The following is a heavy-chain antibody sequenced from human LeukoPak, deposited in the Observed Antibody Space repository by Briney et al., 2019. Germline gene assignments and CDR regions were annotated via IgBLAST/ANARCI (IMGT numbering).Heavy chain of an antibody. Sequence: PGGSLRLSCAASGFSFSSYAMSWVRQTPEKGLEWVSAITGSGDDTFHADSVKGRFTISRDNSRNTLYLRMNSLRAEDTAVYHCVKGSKTSRPYYFDYWGQGALVTVSS. CDR1: GFSFSSYA. J-gene: IGHJ4*02. CDR3: VKGSKTSRPYYFDY. V-gene: IGHV3-23*01. CDR2: ITGSGDDT.